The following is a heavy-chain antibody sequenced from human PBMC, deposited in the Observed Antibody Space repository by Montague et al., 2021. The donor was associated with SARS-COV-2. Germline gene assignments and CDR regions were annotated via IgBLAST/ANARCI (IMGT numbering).Heavy chain of an antibody. CDR3: AHEGYGCDNWFDP. D-gene: IGHD3-16*01. Sequence: PALVKPTQTLTLTCTFSGFSLTTTGVGVGWFRQPPGKSLEWLRIIYCTEEMHSSPPLTSTLTITNDTSKNQVVLKMANMGPVDTGTYFGAHEGYGCDNWFDPWGQGTLVTVSS. J-gene: IGHJ5*02. V-gene: IGHV2-5*01. CDR1: GFSLTTTGVG. CDR2: IYCTEEM.